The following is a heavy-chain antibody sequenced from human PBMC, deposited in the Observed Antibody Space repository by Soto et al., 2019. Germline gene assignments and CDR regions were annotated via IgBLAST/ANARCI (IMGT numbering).Heavy chain of an antibody. J-gene: IGHJ4*02. Sequence: QVQVVQSGAEVKEPGASLSLYCKASGYTFTTYNLHCLRQAPGQGLEWMGIISPNGTYTGYGQPFRGRCTMTYDKSTSTVYMALNSLTSDDTAVYYFATEGPQTYFFGHWGQGTLVTVSS. V-gene: IGHV1-46*01. CDR3: ATEGPQTYFFGH. CDR2: ISPNGTYT. CDR1: GYTFTTYN.